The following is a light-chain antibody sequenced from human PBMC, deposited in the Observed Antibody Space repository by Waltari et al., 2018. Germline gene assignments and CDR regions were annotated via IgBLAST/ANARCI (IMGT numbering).Light chain of an antibody. Sequence: EIVLTQSPGTLSLSPRESASLSCWASQTIPNNYLAWYQHMPGQAPRLLIYDASTRAAGVPDRFSGSGSGTDFTLTISRLEPEDFAVYYCQKYGSTPRPFGGGTKVEV. J-gene: IGKJ4*01. CDR2: DAS. CDR1: QTIPNNY. V-gene: IGKV3-20*01. CDR3: QKYGSTPRP.